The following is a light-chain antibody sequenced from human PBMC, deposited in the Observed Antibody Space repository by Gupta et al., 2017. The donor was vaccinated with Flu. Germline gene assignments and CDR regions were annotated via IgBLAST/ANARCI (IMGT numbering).Light chain of an antibody. CDR3: AAWDASLNGV. Sequence: RRVTISCAGSNSNIGSKDVDWYQQLAGTAHKLLIYNNKQRTSGVPDRFSGSKSGTAASLAISGRLAEDEADYYGAAWDASLNGVFGGGTKLTVL. V-gene: IGLV1-44*01. CDR2: NNK. CDR1: NSNIGSKD. J-gene: IGLJ2*01.